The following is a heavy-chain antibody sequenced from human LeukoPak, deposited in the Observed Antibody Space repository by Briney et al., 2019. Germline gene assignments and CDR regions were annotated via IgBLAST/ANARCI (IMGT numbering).Heavy chain of an antibody. CDR3: ARAPGYGMDV. CDR2: IYYSGST. D-gene: IGHD1-14*01. Sequence: PSETLSLTCTVSGGSISSYYWSWIRQPPGKGLGWIGYIYYSGSTNYNPSLKSRVTISVDTSKNQFSLKLSSVTAADTAVYYCARAPGYGMDVWGQGTTVTVSS. CDR1: GGSISSYY. V-gene: IGHV4-59*01. J-gene: IGHJ6*02.